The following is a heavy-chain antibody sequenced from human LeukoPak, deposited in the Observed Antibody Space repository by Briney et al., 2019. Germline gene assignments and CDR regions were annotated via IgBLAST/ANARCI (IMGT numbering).Heavy chain of an antibody. CDR3: AREDGRYCSSTSCYSQVFDP. Sequence: SVKVSCKASGGTFSSYAISWVRRAPGQGLEWMGGIIPIFGTANYAQKFQGRVTITADESTSTAYMELSSLRSEDTAVYYCAREDGRYCSSTSCYSQVFDPWGQGTLVTVSS. CDR1: GGTFSSYA. V-gene: IGHV1-69*13. CDR2: IIPIFGTA. J-gene: IGHJ5*02. D-gene: IGHD2-2*02.